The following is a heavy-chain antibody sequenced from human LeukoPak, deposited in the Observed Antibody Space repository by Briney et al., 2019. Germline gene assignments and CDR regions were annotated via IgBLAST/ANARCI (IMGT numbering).Heavy chain of an antibody. D-gene: IGHD3-3*01. V-gene: IGHV4-59*01. CDR3: ARSYDTNFDY. CDR1: GGSIRRYY. J-gene: IGHJ4*02. Sequence: SETLSLTCTVSGGSIRRYYWSWIRQPTGKGLEWIGYIYFSGSTSYNPSLKSRVTISVDRSKNQFSLELSSVAAADTAVYYCARSYDTNFDYWGQGTLVNVSS. CDR2: IYFSGST.